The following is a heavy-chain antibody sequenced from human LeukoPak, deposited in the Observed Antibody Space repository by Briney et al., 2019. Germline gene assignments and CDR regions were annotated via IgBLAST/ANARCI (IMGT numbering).Heavy chain of an antibody. J-gene: IGHJ4*02. CDR3: ARARRDGYNSPYYFDY. D-gene: IGHD5-24*01. CDR2: INPNSGGT. CDR1: GYTFTGYY. Sequence: ASVKVSCKASGYTFTGYYMHWVRQAPGQGLEWMGWINPNSGGTNYAQKFQGRVTMTRDTSISTAYMELSRLRSDDTAVYYCARARRDGYNSPYYFDYWGQGTLVTVSS. V-gene: IGHV1-2*02.